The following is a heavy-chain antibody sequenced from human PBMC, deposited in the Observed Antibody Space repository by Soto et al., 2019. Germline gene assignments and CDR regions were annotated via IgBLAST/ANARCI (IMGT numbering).Heavy chain of an antibody. J-gene: IGHJ3*01. V-gene: IGHV3-15*01. D-gene: IGHD1-1*01. CDR3: TTERCTGTNCYVKNAFDV. CDR1: GFTFNDAW. CDR2: IKTIAGGGTT. Sequence: GGSLRLSCAASGFTFNDAWMTWVRQGPGKGLEWVGRIKTIAGGGTTDYTAPVKGRFTISRDDSKNTVYLQMNSLKIEDTAMYYCTTERCTGTNCYVKNAFDVWGQGTIVTVS.